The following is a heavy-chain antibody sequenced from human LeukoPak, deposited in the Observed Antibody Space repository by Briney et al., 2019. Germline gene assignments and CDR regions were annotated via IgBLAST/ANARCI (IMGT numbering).Heavy chain of an antibody. Sequence: GRSLRLSRAASGFSFRLYGMHWVRQAPGKGLEWVALMLYDGSGIYYADSVKGRFSISRDNSNSMFYLQMSSLRAEDSAVYYCARDLASGNHPDGFDVWAQGTLVTVSS. CDR3: ARDLASGNHPDGFDV. V-gene: IGHV3-33*05. J-gene: IGHJ3*01. D-gene: IGHD1-14*01. CDR1: GFSFRLYG. CDR2: MLYDGSGI.